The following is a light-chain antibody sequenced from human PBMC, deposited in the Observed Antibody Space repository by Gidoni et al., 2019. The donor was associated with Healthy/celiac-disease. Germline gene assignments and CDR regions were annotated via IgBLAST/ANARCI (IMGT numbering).Light chain of an antibody. V-gene: IGKV1-39*01. Sequence: DIQMTQSPSSLSASVGDRVTITCRASQSISSYLNWYQQKPGKAPKLLIYAASSLQSGVPSRFSGGGSGTDFTLTISILQPEDFATFYCQQSYSAPRTFGQGTKVEIK. CDR2: AAS. CDR1: QSISSY. J-gene: IGKJ1*01. CDR3: QQSYSAPRT.